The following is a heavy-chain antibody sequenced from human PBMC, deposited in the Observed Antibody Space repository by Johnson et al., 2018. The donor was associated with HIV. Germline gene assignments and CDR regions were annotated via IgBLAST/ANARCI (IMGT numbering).Heavy chain of an antibody. CDR1: GFTVSSNY. J-gene: IGHJ3*02. Sequence: DVQVVESGGGLIQPGGSLRLSCAASGFTVSSNYMSWVRQAPGKGLEWVSLIYSGGSTYYADSVKGRFSISRDNSKNTLYLQMNSLRAEDTAVYYCARDGYNYVAFDIWGQGTMVTVSS. CDR2: IYSGGST. D-gene: IGHD5-24*01. CDR3: ARDGYNYVAFDI. V-gene: IGHV3-66*01.